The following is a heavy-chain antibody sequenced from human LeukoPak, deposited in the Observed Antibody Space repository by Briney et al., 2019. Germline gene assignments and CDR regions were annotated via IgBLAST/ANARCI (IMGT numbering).Heavy chain of an antibody. J-gene: IGHJ4*02. Sequence: PGRPLRLSCAASGVTFSSRWTSWVSEAPWKGPEWVSSISSSSSYIYYADSAKGRFTISRDNAKNSLYLQMNSLRAEDTAVYYCARDHGSSSDFDYWGQGTLVTVSS. CDR1: GVTFSSRW. CDR2: ISSSSSYI. CDR3: ARDHGSSSDFDY. D-gene: IGHD6-6*01. V-gene: IGHV3-21*01.